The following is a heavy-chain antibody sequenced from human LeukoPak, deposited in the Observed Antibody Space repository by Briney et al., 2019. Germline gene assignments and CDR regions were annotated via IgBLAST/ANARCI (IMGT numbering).Heavy chain of an antibody. CDR1: GGSISSSSYY. J-gene: IGHJ3*02. CDR3: ARVHSSGWYYDAFDI. Sequence: SETLSLTCTVSGGSISSSSYYWGWIRQPPGKGLEWIGSIYYSGSTYYNPSLKSRVTISVDTSKNQFSLKLSSVTAADTAVYYCARVHSSGWYYDAFDIWGQGTMVTVSS. V-gene: IGHV4-39*07. CDR2: IYYSGST. D-gene: IGHD6-19*01.